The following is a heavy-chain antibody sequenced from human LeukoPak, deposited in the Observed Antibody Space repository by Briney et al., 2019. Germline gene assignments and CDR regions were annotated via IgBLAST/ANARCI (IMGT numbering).Heavy chain of an antibody. D-gene: IGHD2-2*01. V-gene: IGHV1-18*04. CDR1: GYTCTSYG. CDR3: ARGEDIVVVPAASAEYFQH. Sequence: ASVKVSCKASGYTCTSYGSSWVRQDPAEGLEWMGGISAYNGNKNYSQKLQGRVTMTTAKSTSTAYMELRSLRSDDTAVYYCARGEDIVVVPAASAEYFQHWGQGTLVTASS. CDR2: ISAYNGNK. J-gene: IGHJ1*01.